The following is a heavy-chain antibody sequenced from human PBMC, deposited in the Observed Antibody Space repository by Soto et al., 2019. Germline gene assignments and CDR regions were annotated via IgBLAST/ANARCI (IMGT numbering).Heavy chain of an antibody. CDR1: GSSIRSSSYH. CDR2: TFYSGST. V-gene: IGHV4-39*07. J-gene: IGHJ5*02. CDR3: ARTDYSFDL. D-gene: IGHD2-15*01. Sequence: PSETLSLTCTVSGSSIRSSSYHWGWIRQPPGKGLKCIGNTFYSGSTYYNPSLRSRVTISIDTAKNQFSLNLNSVTAADTAVYFCARTDYSFDLWGQGTQVTVSS.